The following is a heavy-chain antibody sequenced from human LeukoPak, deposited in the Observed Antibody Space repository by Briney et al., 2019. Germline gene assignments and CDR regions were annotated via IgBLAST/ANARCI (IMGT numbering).Heavy chain of an antibody. J-gene: IGHJ4*02. CDR3: ARDAPERPLDY. V-gene: IGHV4-39*07. D-gene: IGHD1-1*01. Sequence: SETLSLTCTVSGGSISSSSYYWGWIRQPPGKGLEWIGSIYYSGSTYYNPSLKSRVTISVDTSKNQFSLKLSSVTAADTAVYYCARDAPERPLDYWAREPWSPSPQ. CDR1: GGSISSSSYY. CDR2: IYYSGST.